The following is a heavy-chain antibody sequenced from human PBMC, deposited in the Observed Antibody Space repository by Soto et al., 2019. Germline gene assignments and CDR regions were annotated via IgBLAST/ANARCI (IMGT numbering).Heavy chain of an antibody. Sequence: AASVKVSCKASGYTFTSYGISGXRQAPGQGLEWMGWISAYNGNTNYXXXXXGRVTMTTDTSTSTAXMELRRLRSDDTAVXYCARVRNYDXXXXYYTGDYXXXGTLVTVSS. D-gene: IGHD3-3*01. CDR1: GYTFTSYG. J-gene: IGHJ4*01. CDR3: ARVRNYDXXXXYYTGDY. V-gene: IGHV1-18*01. CDR2: ISAYNGNT.